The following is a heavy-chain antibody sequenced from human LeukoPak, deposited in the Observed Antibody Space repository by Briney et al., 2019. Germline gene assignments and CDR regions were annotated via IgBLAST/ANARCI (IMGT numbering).Heavy chain of an antibody. J-gene: IGHJ4*02. D-gene: IGHD3-22*01. CDR2: IHPSGML. Sequence: SQTLPLTCTVSGASFNSDDQYWNWIRQSPGKGLEWIGSIHPSGMLCNNPSLESRVTMSRDTSKNQSSLNLNSVTAADTAVYFCSRGLDSRKLGYWGQGILVTVSS. CDR3: SRGLDSRKLGY. CDR1: GASFNSDDQY. V-gene: IGHV4-31*03.